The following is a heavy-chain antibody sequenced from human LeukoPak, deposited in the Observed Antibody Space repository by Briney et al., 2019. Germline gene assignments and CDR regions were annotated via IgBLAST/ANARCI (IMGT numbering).Heavy chain of an antibody. Sequence: ASVKVSCTASGGTFSSYAISWVRQAPGQGLEWMGRIIPILGIANYAQKFQGRVTITADKSTSTAYMELSSLRSEDTAVYYCARFLENYYGMDVWGQGTTVTVSS. CDR2: IIPILGIA. CDR3: ARFLENYYGMDV. J-gene: IGHJ6*02. V-gene: IGHV1-69*04. CDR1: GGTFSSYA.